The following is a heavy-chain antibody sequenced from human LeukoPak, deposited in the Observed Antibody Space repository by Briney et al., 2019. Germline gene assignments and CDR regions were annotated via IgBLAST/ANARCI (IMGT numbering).Heavy chain of an antibody. CDR3: AKERVTYCSGGSCPEYAFDI. CDR2: ISGSGGST. CDR1: GFTFSSYG. Sequence: HPGGTLRLSCAASGFTFSSYGMSWVRQAPGKGLEWVSAISGSGGSTYYADSVKGRFTISRDNSKNTLYLQMNSLRAEDTAVYYCAKERVTYCSGGSCPEYAFDIWGQGTMVTVSS. V-gene: IGHV3-23*01. D-gene: IGHD2-15*01. J-gene: IGHJ3*02.